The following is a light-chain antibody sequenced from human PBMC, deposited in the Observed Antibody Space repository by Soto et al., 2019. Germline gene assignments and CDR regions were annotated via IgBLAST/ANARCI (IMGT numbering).Light chain of an antibody. V-gene: IGLV4-69*01. J-gene: IGLJ2*01. CDR1: SGHSSYA. CDR2: LNSDGSH. CDR3: QTWGTGILV. Sequence: QSVLTQSPSASASLGASVKLTCTLSSGHSSYAIAWHQQQPEKGPRYLMKLNSDGSHSKGDGIPDCFSGSSSGAERYLTISSLQSEDEADYYCQTWGTGILVFGGGTKLTLL.